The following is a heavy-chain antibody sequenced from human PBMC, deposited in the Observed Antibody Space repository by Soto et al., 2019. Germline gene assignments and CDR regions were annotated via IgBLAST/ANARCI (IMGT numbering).Heavy chain of an antibody. J-gene: IGHJ6*02. Sequence: SVKVSCKASGGTFSSYAISWVRQAPGQGLEWMGGIIPIFGTANYAQKFQGRVTITADKSTSTAYMELSSLRSEDTAVYYCARDYDFWSGYYISSYYYYRMDVWGQGTTGTDSS. D-gene: IGHD3-3*01. CDR3: ARDYDFWSGYYISSYYYYRMDV. CDR2: IIPIFGTA. CDR1: GGTFSSYA. V-gene: IGHV1-69*06.